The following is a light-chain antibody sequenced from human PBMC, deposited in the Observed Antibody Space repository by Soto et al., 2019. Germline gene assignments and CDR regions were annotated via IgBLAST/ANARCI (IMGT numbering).Light chain of an antibody. V-gene: IGLV2-14*01. CDR1: SSDIGGHHF. J-gene: IGLJ1*01. CDR3: SSYTSSSLYV. Sequence: QSVLTQPASVSGSPGQSITNSCTGTSSDIGGHHFVSWYQQQSGKAPKLVIYEVTDRPSGVSDRFSGSKSGNTASLTISGLQPEDEADYYCSSYTSSSLYVFGTGTKVTVL. CDR2: EVT.